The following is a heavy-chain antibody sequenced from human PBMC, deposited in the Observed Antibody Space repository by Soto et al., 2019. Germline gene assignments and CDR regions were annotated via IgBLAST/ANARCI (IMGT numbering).Heavy chain of an antibody. CDR2: IYYSGST. D-gene: IGHD1-26*01. CDR1: GGSISSSSYY. V-gene: IGHV4-39*01. Sequence: QLQLQESGPGLVKPSETLSLTCTVSGGSISSSSYYWGWIRQPPGKGLEWIGSIYYSGSTYYNPSLKSRVTISVDTSKNQFSLKLSSVTAADTAVYYCARQDSGSYIYDYWGQGTLVTVSS. J-gene: IGHJ4*02. CDR3: ARQDSGSYIYDY.